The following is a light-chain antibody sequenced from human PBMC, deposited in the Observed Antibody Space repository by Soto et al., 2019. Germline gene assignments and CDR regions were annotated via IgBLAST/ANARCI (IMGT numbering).Light chain of an antibody. J-gene: IGKJ5*01. CDR3: QQRYSPSIT. Sequence: DIVMTQSPASLCASVGDRVTITCRASQSISSYLNWYPQTPGKAPKLLLYAASSLQSGVPSMFISSGAGTDCTRAISSLQPEDVATASCQQRYSPSITFGQGTRLEIK. CDR1: QSISSY. CDR2: AAS. V-gene: IGKV1-39*01.